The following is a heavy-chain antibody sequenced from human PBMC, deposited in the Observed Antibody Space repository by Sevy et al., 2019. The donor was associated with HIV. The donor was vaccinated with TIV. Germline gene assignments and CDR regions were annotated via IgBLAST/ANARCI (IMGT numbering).Heavy chain of an antibody. CDR2: ISGTGDYT. CDR1: GFTFSNFA. CDR3: AKKMGGGSGMAFLVDY. Sequence: GGSLRLSCAASGFTFSNFAMGWVRQAPGKGLDWISVISGTGDYTYYADSVKGRFTISRDNSKNTLFLQMNSLRAEDTAISYCAKKMGGGSGMAFLVDYWGQGTLVTVSS. J-gene: IGHJ4*02. D-gene: IGHD5-18*01. V-gene: IGHV3-23*01.